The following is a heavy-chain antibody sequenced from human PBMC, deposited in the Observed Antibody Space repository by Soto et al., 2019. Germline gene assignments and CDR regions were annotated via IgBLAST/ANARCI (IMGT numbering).Heavy chain of an antibody. D-gene: IGHD6-19*01. CDR3: ARDQGSGWENDY. CDR1: GFTFSSYA. CDR2: SII. J-gene: IGHJ4*02. V-gene: IGHV3-30*14. Sequence: HPGGSLRLSFAASGFTFSSYAMHWVRQAPGKGLEWVAVSIIYYADSVKGRFTISRDDAKNSLYLQMNSLRDEDTAVYYCARDQGSGWENDYWGQGTLVTVS.